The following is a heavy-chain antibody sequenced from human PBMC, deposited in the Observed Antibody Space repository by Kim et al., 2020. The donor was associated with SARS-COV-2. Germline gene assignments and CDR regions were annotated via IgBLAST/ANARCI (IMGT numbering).Heavy chain of an antibody. CDR2: INGGDGNT. CDR1: GYTFRSYA. D-gene: IGHD6-13*01. CDR3: ARGIAVAATIDY. J-gene: IGHJ4*02. Sequence: ASVKVSCKASGYTFRSYAMHWVRQAPGQRREWMGWINGGDGNTKYSEKFQGRVTITRHTSATTAYMELSSLRSEDTAVYYCARGIAVAATIDYWGQGTLVTVSS. V-gene: IGHV1-3*01.